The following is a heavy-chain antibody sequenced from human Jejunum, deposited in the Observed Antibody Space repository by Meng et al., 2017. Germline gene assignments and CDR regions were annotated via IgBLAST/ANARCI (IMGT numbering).Heavy chain of an antibody. V-gene: IGHV3-74*01. CDR1: GFTFSSDW. J-gene: IGHJ4*02. Sequence: EGQRVESGGGLVQPGGDLRLSCGASGFTFSSDWMHWVRQVPGKGLVWVSRISTDGRTTNYADSVKGRFTISRDNSKNTLYLQMNSLRAEDTAVYYCIRGRGDKYGYFDYWGQGTLVTVSS. CDR2: ISTDGRTT. D-gene: IGHD5-18*01. CDR3: IRGRGDKYGYFDY.